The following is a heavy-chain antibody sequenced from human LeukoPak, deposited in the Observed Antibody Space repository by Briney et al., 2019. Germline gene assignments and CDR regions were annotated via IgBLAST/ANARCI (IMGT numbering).Heavy chain of an antibody. D-gene: IGHD2-2*01. V-gene: IGHV3-33*08. CDR1: GFTFSSYG. J-gene: IGHJ6*02. CDR2: IWYDGSNK. CDR3: ARDGDIVVVPAARIYGMDV. Sequence: GGSLRLSCAASGFTFSSYGMRWVRQAPGKGLEWVAVIWYDGSNKYYADSVKGRFTISRDNSKNTLYLQMNSLRAEDTAVYYCARDGDIVVVPAARIYGMDVWGQGTTVTVSS.